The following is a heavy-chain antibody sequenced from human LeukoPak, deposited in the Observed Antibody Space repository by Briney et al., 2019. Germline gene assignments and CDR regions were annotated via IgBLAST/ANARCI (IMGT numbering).Heavy chain of an antibody. CDR3: AKLQHSGDYGDYVGRVGFDY. D-gene: IGHD4-17*01. CDR1: GFTFDDYA. V-gene: IGHV3-9*01. J-gene: IGHJ4*02. CDR2: ISWNSGSI. Sequence: PGGSLRLSCAASGFTFDDYAMHWVRQAPGKGLEWVSGISWNSGSIAYADSVKGRFTISRDNAKNSLYLQMNSLRAEDTALYYCAKLQHSGDYGDYVGRVGFDYWGQGTLVTVSS.